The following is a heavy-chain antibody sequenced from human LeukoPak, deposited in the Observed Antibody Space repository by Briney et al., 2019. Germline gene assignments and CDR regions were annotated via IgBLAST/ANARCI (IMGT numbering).Heavy chain of an antibody. V-gene: IGHV3-23*01. CDR3: AKVNYDSSGYYYDAFDI. CDR2: ISGSGGST. J-gene: IGHJ3*02. Sequence: TGGSLRLSCAASGFTFSSFAMSWVRQAPGKGLEWVSAISGSGGSTYSADSVKGRFTISRDNSKNTLYLQMNGLRAEDTAVYYCAKVNYDSSGYYYDAFDIWGQGTMVTVSS. CDR1: GFTFSSFA. D-gene: IGHD3-22*01.